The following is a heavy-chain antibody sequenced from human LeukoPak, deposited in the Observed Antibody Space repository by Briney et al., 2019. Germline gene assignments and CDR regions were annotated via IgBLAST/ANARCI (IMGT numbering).Heavy chain of an antibody. CDR3: ATSFWSGYRGDY. V-gene: IGHV3-23*01. Sequence: GGSLRLSFAASGFTFSSYAMSWVRQAPGKGLEWVSAISGSGGSTYYADSVKGRFTISRDNSKNTLYLQMNSLRAEDTAVYYCATSFWSGYRGDYWGQGTLVTVSS. D-gene: IGHD3-3*01. J-gene: IGHJ4*02. CDR2: ISGSGGST. CDR1: GFTFSSYA.